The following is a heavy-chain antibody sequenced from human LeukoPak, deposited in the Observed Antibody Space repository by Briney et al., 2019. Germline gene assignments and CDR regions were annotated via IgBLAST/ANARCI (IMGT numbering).Heavy chain of an antibody. Sequence: SETLSLTCTVSGGSISSSSYYWGWIRQPPGKGLEWIGTIYYSGSTYYNPSLKSRVTISVDTSKNQFSLKLSSVTAADTAVYYCARYGAAAGDRWGQGTLVTVSS. J-gene: IGHJ5*02. D-gene: IGHD6-13*01. V-gene: IGHV4-39*01. CDR1: GGSISSSSYY. CDR3: ARYGAAAGDR. CDR2: IYYSGST.